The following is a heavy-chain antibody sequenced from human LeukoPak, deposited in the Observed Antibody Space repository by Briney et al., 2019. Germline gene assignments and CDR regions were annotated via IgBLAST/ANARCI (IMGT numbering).Heavy chain of an antibody. CDR1: GFTFSSYA. J-gene: IGHJ4*02. D-gene: IGHD1-26*01. V-gene: IGHV3-23*01. Sequence: PGGSLRLSCAASGFTFSSYAMSWVRQAPGKGLEWVSAISVSGGSTYYPDSVMGRFTISRDNAKNTLYLQMNSLRAEDTAVYYCAKPIVGITRGSDYWGQGTLVTVSS. CDR3: AKPIVGITRGSDY. CDR2: ISVSGGST.